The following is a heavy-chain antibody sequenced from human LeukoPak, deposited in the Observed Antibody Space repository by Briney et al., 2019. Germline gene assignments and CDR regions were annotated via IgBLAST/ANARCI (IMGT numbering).Heavy chain of an antibody. V-gene: IGHV3-23*01. CDR3: AKGAPPGY. CDR2: ISAGGTDT. Sequence: GGSLRLSCAASGFMFASYAMSWVRQAPGKGLEWVSAISAGGTDTYYADSVKGRFTIFRDNSKNTLYLQINSLRAEDTAVYYCAKGAPPGYWGQGTLVTVSS. CDR1: GFMFASYA. J-gene: IGHJ4*02.